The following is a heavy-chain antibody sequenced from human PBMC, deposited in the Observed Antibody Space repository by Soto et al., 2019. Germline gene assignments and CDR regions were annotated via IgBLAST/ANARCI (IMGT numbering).Heavy chain of an antibody. J-gene: IGHJ5*02. D-gene: IGHD2-2*01. CDR2: IYHSGST. CDR1: GGSISSGGYS. Sequence: QLQLQESGSGLVKPSQTLSLTCAVSGGSISSGGYSWSWIRQPPGKGLEWIGYIYHSGSTYYNPSLKSRVTISVDRSKNQFSLKLSSVTAADTAVYYCARFYCIGTSCHENWFDPWGQGTLVTVSS. V-gene: IGHV4-30-2*01. CDR3: ARFYCIGTSCHENWFDP.